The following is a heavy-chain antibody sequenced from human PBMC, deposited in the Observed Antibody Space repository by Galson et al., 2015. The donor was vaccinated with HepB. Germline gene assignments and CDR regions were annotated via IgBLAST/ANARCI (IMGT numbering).Heavy chain of an antibody. CDR3: ARSSGIAAAGTSFDY. V-gene: IGHV5-51*01. D-gene: IGHD6-13*01. J-gene: IGHJ4*02. Sequence: QSGAEVKKPGESLKISCKGSGYSFTSYWIGWVRQMPGKGLEWMGIIYPGDSDTRYSPSFQGQVTISADKSISTAYLQWSSLKASDTAMYYCARSSGIAAAGTSFDYWGQGTLVTVSS. CDR2: IYPGDSDT. CDR1: GYSFTSYW.